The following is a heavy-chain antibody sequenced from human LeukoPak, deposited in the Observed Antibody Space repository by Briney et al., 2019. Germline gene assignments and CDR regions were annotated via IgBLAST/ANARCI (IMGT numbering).Heavy chain of an antibody. Sequence: PGGSLRLSCAASGFTFSSYSMNWVRQAPGKGLEWVSSISSSSSYIYYADSVKGRFTISRDNARNSLYLQMNSLRAEDTAVYYCARELYGDYYGSGRDWFDPWGQGTLVTVSS. D-gene: IGHD3-10*01. CDR2: ISSSSSYI. CDR1: GFTFSSYS. CDR3: ARELYGDYYGSGRDWFDP. V-gene: IGHV3-21*01. J-gene: IGHJ5*02.